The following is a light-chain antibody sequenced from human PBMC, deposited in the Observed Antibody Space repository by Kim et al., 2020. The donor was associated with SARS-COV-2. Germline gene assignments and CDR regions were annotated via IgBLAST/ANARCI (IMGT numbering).Light chain of an antibody. CDR1: PGIATA. J-gene: IGKJ4*01. CDR2: GAS. Sequence: GDRVTITCRASPGIATALAWYQQKAGKLPQLLIYGASTLQSGVPSRFSSTGSGRDFSLTISSLQPEDVGTYYCQKYNIAPGTFGGGTRVEIK. V-gene: IGKV1-27*01. CDR3: QKYNIAPGT.